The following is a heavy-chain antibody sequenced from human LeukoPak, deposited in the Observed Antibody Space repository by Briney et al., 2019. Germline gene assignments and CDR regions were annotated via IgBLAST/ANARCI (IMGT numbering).Heavy chain of an antibody. D-gene: IGHD6-19*01. CDR3: ARQGGSIGRIAVAGETEYFQH. CDR2: IYPGDSDT. CDR1: GYSFTSYW. Sequence: GESLKISCKGSGYSFTSYWIGWVRQMPGKGLEWMGIIYPGDSDTRYSPSFQGQVTISADKSISTAYLQWSSLKASDTAMYYCARQGGSIGRIAVAGETEYFQHWGQGTLVTVSS. V-gene: IGHV5-51*01. J-gene: IGHJ1*01.